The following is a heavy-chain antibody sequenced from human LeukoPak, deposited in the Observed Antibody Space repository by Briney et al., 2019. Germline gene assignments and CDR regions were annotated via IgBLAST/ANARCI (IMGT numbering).Heavy chain of an antibody. Sequence: GGSLRLSCAASGSTFSSYTMSWVRQAPGRGLEWVSTITTSDGNTYYADSVKGRFTVSRDNSKNTLFLQMNSMRAEDTAVYYCAKDGGLWVSAHWGDSWGRGTLVTVSS. CDR2: ITTSDGNT. CDR1: GSTFSSYT. J-gene: IGHJ4*02. D-gene: IGHD7-27*01. V-gene: IGHV3-23*01. CDR3: AKDGGLWVSAHWGDS.